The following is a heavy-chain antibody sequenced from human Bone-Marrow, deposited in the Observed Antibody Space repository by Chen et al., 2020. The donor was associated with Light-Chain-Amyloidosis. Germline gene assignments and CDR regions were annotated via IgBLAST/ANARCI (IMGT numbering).Heavy chain of an antibody. J-gene: IGHJ6*02. CDR1: GFPLRSYE. Sequence: EVQLVESGGGLVQPGGSLGLPCEASGFPLRSYEMNWGRPAPGKGLGWVSYIISSGIPIYYAASVKGRFAISGDNAKNSLYLQMNSLRAEDTAVYYCASMPVVTKALDSSSSLYYYYGMDVWGQGTTVTVSS. CDR2: IISSGIPI. CDR3: ASMPVVTKALDSSSSLYYYYGMDV. V-gene: IGHV3-48*03. D-gene: IGHD6-6*01.